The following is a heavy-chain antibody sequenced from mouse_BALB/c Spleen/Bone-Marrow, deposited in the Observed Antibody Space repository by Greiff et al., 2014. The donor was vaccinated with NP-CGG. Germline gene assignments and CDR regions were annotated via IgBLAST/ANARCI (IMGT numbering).Heavy chain of an antibody. Sequence: EVMLVESGGGLVQPGGSRKLSCAASGFTFSSFGMHWVRQAPEKGLEWVAYINSGSSTIYYADTLKGRFTISRDNPKNTLFLQMTSLRSEDTAMYYCARLYGSSGFDYWGQGTTLTVSS. CDR1: GFTFSSFG. CDR2: INSGSSTI. D-gene: IGHD1-3*01. V-gene: IGHV5-17*02. CDR3: ARLYGSSGFDY. J-gene: IGHJ2*01.